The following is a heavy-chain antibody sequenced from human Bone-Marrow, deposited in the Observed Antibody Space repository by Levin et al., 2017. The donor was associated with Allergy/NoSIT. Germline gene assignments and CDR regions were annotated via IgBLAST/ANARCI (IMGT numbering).Heavy chain of an antibody. CDR3: ARDSGGSYNWNYGAFDI. CDR2: IIPVFATA. J-gene: IGHJ3*02. D-gene: IGHD1-7*01. CDR1: GGPFRNYA. V-gene: IGHV1-69*13. Sequence: GASVKVSCKASGGPFRNYAFSWVRQAPGQGLEWMGGIIPVFATANLAQKFQGRVAITADESASTAYLELSSLKSEDTAMYYCARDSGGSYNWNYGAFDIWGQGTMVTVSS.